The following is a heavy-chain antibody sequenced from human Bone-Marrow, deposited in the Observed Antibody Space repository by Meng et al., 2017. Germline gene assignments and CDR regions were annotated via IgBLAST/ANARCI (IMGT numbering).Heavy chain of an antibody. CDR1: GFTFSSYW. CDR3: ASFPGQVRAIRKWLLLV. V-gene: IGHV3-7*01. CDR2: IKQDGSEK. Sequence: GGSLRLSCAASGFTFSSYWMSWVRQAPGKGLEWVANIKQDGSEKYYVDSVKGRFTISRDNAKNSLYLQMNSLRAEDTDVYYCASFPGQVRAIRKWLLLVWGQGTLVTVAS. D-gene: IGHD3-22*01. J-gene: IGHJ4*02.